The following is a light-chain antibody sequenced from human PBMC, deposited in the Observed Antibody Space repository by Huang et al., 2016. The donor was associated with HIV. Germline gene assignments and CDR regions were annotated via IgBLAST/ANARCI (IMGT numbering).Light chain of an antibody. J-gene: IGKJ4*01. V-gene: IGKV3-15*01. CDR3: HQYNNWLLS. CDR2: GSS. Sequence: IVMTQSPATLSVSPGERVTLPCRANRTVSTNLAVYQQRTGQAPRLLIYGSSTRAPGVPARFRGSGSGTDFSLTISSLQSEDFALYYCHQYNNWLLSFGGGTRVDI. CDR1: RTVSTN.